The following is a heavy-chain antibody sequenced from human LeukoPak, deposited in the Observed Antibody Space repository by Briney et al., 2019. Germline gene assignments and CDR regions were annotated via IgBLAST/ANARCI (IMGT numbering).Heavy chain of an antibody. Sequence: ASVEVSCKASGYTFTSYGISWVRQAPGQGLEWMGWISAYNGNTNYAQKLQGRVTMTTDTSTSTAYMELRSLRSDDTAVYYCARAGFLTIFGVALDGNWFDPWGQGTLVTVSS. CDR3: ARAGFLTIFGVALDGNWFDP. D-gene: IGHD3-3*01. CDR2: ISAYNGNT. V-gene: IGHV1-18*01. J-gene: IGHJ5*02. CDR1: GYTFTSYG.